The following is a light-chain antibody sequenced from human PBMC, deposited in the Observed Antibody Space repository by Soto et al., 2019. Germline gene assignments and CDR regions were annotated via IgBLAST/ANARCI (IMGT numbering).Light chain of an antibody. V-gene: IGLV2-14*01. CDR3: SSYTSSSTLV. Sequence: QSALTQPASVSGSPGQSITISCTGTSSDVGGYNYVSWYQQHPGKAPKLMIYEVSNLPSGVSNRFSGSKSGNTASLTISGLQAEDEADYYFSSYTSSSTLVFGGGTKLTVL. J-gene: IGLJ2*01. CDR1: SSDVGGYNY. CDR2: EVS.